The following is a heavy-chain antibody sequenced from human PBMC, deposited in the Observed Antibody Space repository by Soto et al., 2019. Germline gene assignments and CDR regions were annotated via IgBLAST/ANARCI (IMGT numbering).Heavy chain of an antibody. D-gene: IGHD6-19*01. J-gene: IGHJ6*02. CDR1: GYSFTSYW. V-gene: IGHV5-51*01. Sequence: PGESLKISCKGSGYSFTSYWIGWVRQMPGKGLEWMGIIYPGDSDTRYSPSFQGQVTISADKSISTAYLQWSSLKASDTAMYYCARLSSGWLGYYYYGMDVWGQGTTVTVSS. CDR2: IYPGDSDT. CDR3: ARLSSGWLGYYYYGMDV.